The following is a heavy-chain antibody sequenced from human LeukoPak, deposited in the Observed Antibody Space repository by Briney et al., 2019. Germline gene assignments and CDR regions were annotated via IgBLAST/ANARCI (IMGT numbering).Heavy chain of an antibody. Sequence: ASVKVSCKASGYTFTGYYMHWVRQAPGQGLEWMGWINPNSGGTNYAQKFQGSVTMTRDTSISTAYMELSRLRSDDTAVYYCARCYGSSCEGRNDYRGQGTLVTVSS. D-gene: IGHD6-13*01. CDR3: ARCYGSSCEGRNDY. J-gene: IGHJ4*02. CDR2: INPNSGGT. V-gene: IGHV1-2*02. CDR1: GYTFTGYY.